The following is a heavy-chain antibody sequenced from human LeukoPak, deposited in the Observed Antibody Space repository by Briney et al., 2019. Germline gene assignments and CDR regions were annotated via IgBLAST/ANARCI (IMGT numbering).Heavy chain of an antibody. D-gene: IGHD6-13*01. CDR2: IYYSGST. J-gene: IGHJ4*02. Sequence: SETLSLTCTVSGGSISSYYWSWIRQPPGKGLEWIGYIYYSGSTNYNPSLKSRVIISVDTSKNQFSLKLSSVTAADTAVYYCARTRVSGYSSSWYYFDYWGQGTLVTVSS. CDR1: GGSISSYY. V-gene: IGHV4-59*08. CDR3: ARTRVSGYSSSWYYFDY.